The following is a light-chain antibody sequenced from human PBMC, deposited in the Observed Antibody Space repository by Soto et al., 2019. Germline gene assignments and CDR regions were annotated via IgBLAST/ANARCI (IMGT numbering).Light chain of an antibody. CDR3: ISYTCGSTLYV. CDR2: DVS. V-gene: IGLV2-14*01. Sequence: QSALTQPASVSGSPGQSITISCTGTSSDVGGYNYVSWYQQHPGKAPKLLIYDVSNRPSGVSNRFSGSQSGNTASLTISGRQAEDEADYYCISYTCGSTLYVFGTGTKLTVL. J-gene: IGLJ1*01. CDR1: SSDVGGYNY.